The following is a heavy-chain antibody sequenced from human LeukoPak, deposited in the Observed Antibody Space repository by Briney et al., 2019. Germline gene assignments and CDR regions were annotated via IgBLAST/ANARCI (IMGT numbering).Heavy chain of an antibody. CDR2: INPNSGGT. D-gene: IGHD2-15*01. CDR1: GYTFTGYY. Sequence: ASVKVSCKASGYTFTGYYMHWVRQAPGQGLEWMGWINPNSGGTNYAQKFQGRVTMTRDTSISTAYMELSRLRSDDTAVYYCAREAGYCSGGSCHGCFDYWGQGTLVTVSS. CDR3: AREAGYCSGGSCHGCFDY. J-gene: IGHJ4*02. V-gene: IGHV1-2*02.